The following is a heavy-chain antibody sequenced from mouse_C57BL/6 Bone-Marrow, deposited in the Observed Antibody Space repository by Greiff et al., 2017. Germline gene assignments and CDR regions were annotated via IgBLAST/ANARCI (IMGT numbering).Heavy chain of an antibody. CDR3: ARDPFYDYDGAY. CDR1: GFTFSSYA. D-gene: IGHD2-4*01. J-gene: IGHJ3*01. V-gene: IGHV5-4*01. Sequence: EVKLVESGGGLVKPGGSLKLSCAASGFTFSSYAMSWVRQTPEKRLEWVATISDGGSYTYYPDNVQGRFTISRDNAKNNLYLQMSHLKSEDTAMYYCARDPFYDYDGAYWGQGTLVTVSA. CDR2: ISDGGSYT.